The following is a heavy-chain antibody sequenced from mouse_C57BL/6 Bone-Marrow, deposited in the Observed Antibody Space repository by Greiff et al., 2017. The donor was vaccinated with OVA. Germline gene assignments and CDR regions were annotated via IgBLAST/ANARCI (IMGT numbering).Heavy chain of an antibody. V-gene: IGHV1-76*01. D-gene: IGHD2-4*01. CDR3: ARRGYDYDVYYAMDY. J-gene: IGHJ4*01. Sequence: QVQLQQSGAELVRPGASVKLSCKASGYTFTDYYINWVKQRPGQGLEWIARLYPGSGNTYYNEKFKGKATLTAEKSSSTAYMQLSSLTSEDSAVYFCARRGYDYDVYYAMDYWGQGTSVTVSS. CDR2: LYPGSGNT. CDR1: GYTFTDYY.